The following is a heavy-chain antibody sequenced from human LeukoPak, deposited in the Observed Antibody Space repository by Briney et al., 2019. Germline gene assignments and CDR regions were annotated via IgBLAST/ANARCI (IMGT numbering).Heavy chain of an antibody. Sequence: GGSLRLSCAASGFTFSSYAMSWVRQAPGKGLEWVSAISGSGGSTYYADSVKGRFTISRDNSKNTLYLQMNSLRAEDTAVYYCAKDHERYCSGGSCSGFDYWAREPWSPSPQ. CDR2: ISGSGGST. CDR1: GFTFSSYA. V-gene: IGHV3-23*01. D-gene: IGHD2-15*01. J-gene: IGHJ4*02. CDR3: AKDHERYCSGGSCSGFDY.